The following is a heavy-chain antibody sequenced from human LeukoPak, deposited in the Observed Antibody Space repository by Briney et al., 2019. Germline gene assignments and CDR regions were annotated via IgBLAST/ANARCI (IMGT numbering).Heavy chain of an antibody. Sequence: GGSLRLSCAASGFTFSSYGMHWVRQAPGKGLVWVAFIPYDGSNKYYADSVKGRFTISRDNSKNTMYLQMNSLRAGDTAVYYCARAAYSSTWYSRYFDLWGRGTLVTVSS. CDR3: ARAAYSSTWYSRYFDL. V-gene: IGHV3-30*02. D-gene: IGHD6-13*01. J-gene: IGHJ2*01. CDR2: IPYDGSNK. CDR1: GFTFSSYG.